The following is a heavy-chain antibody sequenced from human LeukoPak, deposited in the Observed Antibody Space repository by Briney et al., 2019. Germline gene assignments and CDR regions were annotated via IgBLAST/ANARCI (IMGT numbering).Heavy chain of an antibody. CDR2: MNPNSGNT. CDR3: ARGKGLDYYDSSGYGS. Sequence: ASVKVSFKASGYTFTSYDINWVRQATGQGIEWMGWMNPNSGNTGYAQKFQGRVTITRNTSISTAYMELSSLRSEDTAVYYCARGKGLDYYDSSGYGSWGQGTLVTVSS. CDR1: GYTFTSYD. V-gene: IGHV1-8*03. J-gene: IGHJ5*02. D-gene: IGHD3-22*01.